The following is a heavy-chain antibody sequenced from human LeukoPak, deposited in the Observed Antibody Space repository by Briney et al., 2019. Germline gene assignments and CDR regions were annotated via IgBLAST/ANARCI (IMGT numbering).Heavy chain of an antibody. CDR1: GFIISSCW. CDR3: LHDSSGTT. J-gene: IGHJ5*02. CDR2: TRGGGGDK. Sequence: PGGSLILSCAASGFIISSCWIIWVRQAPGKGLEWVANTRGGGGDKWYLDSVKGGFTVSRDNDKNSVLLQMISMRVEDAAAYYCLHDSSGTTWGQGTLVTVSS. D-gene: IGHD3-10*01. V-gene: IGHV3-7*01.